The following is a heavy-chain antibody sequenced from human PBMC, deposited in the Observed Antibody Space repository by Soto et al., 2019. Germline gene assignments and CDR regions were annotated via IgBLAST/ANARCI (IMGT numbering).Heavy chain of an antibody. Sequence: QVRLVQSGAEVKKPGASVKVSCKASGYTFTGYYMHWVRQAPGQGLEWMGWINPNSGGTNYAQKFQGRVTMTRDTSISTAYMELSRLRSDDTAVYYCARDRITIFGVVEDAFDIWGQGTMVTVSS. CDR2: INPNSGGT. D-gene: IGHD3-3*01. V-gene: IGHV1-2*02. CDR3: ARDRITIFGVVEDAFDI. J-gene: IGHJ3*02. CDR1: GYTFTGYY.